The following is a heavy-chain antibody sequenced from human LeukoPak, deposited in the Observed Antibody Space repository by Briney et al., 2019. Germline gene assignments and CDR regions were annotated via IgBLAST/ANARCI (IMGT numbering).Heavy chain of an antibody. D-gene: IGHD6-13*01. Sequence: GESLKISCKGAGYTFTSYWIAWVRQMPGKGLEWMGIIYPGDSDTRYSPSFQGRVTISVDKSISTAYLQWSSLKASDTAMYYCARLYSSSWYPVGYYYYYYMDVWGKGTTVTVSS. J-gene: IGHJ6*03. V-gene: IGHV5-51*01. CDR3: ARLYSSSWYPVGYYYYYYMDV. CDR2: IYPGDSDT. CDR1: GYTFTSYW.